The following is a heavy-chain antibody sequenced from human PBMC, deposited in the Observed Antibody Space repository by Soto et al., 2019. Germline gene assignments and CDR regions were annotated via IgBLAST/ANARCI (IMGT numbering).Heavy chain of an antibody. D-gene: IGHD5-18*01. Sequence: PGGSLRLSCAASGFTFSSYSMNWVRQAPGKGLEWVSSISSSSSYIYYADSVKGRFTISRDNAKNSLYLQMNSLRAEDTAVYYCARDRNTAMGNWFDPWGQGTLVTVSS. J-gene: IGHJ5*02. CDR3: ARDRNTAMGNWFDP. CDR1: GFTFSSYS. V-gene: IGHV3-21*01. CDR2: ISSSSSYI.